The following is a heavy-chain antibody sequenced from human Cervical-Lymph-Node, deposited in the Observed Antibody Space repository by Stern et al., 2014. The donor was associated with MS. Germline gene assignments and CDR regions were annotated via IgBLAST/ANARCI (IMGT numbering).Heavy chain of an antibody. CDR1: GFTFGRHS. CDR2: ISYDGSSQ. CDR3: ARPAAARYFDY. V-gene: IGHV3-30-3*01. Sequence: VQLVESGGGVVQSGRSLRLSCATSGFTFGRHSMHWVRQAPGKGLEWVAIISYDGSSQHYADSVKGRFTISRSNSNNPLFLQMNSLRVEDTAIYYCARPAAARYFDYWGQGSQVTVSS. D-gene: IGHD6-25*01. J-gene: IGHJ4*02.